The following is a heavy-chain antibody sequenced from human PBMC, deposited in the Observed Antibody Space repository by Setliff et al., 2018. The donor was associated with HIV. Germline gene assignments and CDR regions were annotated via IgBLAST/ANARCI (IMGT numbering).Heavy chain of an antibody. CDR3: AKGYNWNNAYYGLDV. CDR2: IYYSGST. D-gene: IGHD1-1*01. Sequence: ASETLSLTCTVSGGSISSGGYYWSWIRQHPGKGLEWIGYIYYSGSTYYNPSLKSRVTISVDTSKNQFSLKLSSVTAADTAVYYCAKGYNWNNAYYGLDVWGQGTTVTVSS. J-gene: IGHJ6*02. V-gene: IGHV4-31*03. CDR1: GGSISSGGYY.